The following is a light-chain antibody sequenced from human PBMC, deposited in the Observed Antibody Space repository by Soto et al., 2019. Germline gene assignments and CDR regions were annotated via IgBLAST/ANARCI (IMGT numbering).Light chain of an antibody. CDR1: QTINSW. CDR2: KAS. J-gene: IGKJ2*01. Sequence: DIQMTQSPSTLSASVRDRVTITCRASQTINSWLAWYQQRPGKAPRLLIYKASTLESGVPSRFSGSGSGTEFTLTISTLQPDDFAPYYCQHYDSIPYTFGQGTKLDIK. V-gene: IGKV1-5*03. CDR3: QHYDSIPYT.